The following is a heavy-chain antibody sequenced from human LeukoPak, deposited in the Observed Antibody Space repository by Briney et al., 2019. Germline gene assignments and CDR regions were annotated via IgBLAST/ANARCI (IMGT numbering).Heavy chain of an antibody. CDR3: ARAPRPIFAVAGPIYFDY. Sequence: ASVKVSCKASGYTFTSYYMHWVRQAPGQGLEWMGIINPSGGSTSYAQKFQGRVTMTRDTSTSTVYMELSSLRSEDTAVYYCARAPRPIFAVAGPIYFDYWGQGTLVTVSS. V-gene: IGHV1-46*01. CDR1: GYTFTSYY. D-gene: IGHD6-19*01. CDR2: INPSGGST. J-gene: IGHJ4*02.